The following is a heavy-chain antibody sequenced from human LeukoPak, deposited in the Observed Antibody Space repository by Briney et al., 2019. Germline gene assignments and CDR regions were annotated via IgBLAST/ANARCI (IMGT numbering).Heavy chain of an antibody. CDR1: GYTFTSYG. V-gene: IGHV1-18*01. CDR3: ARVHNLGGYSNYYYYYGMDV. J-gene: IGHJ6*02. D-gene: IGHD4-11*01. CDR2: ISAYNGNT. Sequence: ASVKVSCKASGYTFTSYGISWVRQAPGQGLEWMGWISAYNGNTNYAQKLLGRVTMTTDTSTSTAYMELRSLRSDDTAVYYCARVHNLGGYSNYYYYYGMDVWGQGTTVTVSS.